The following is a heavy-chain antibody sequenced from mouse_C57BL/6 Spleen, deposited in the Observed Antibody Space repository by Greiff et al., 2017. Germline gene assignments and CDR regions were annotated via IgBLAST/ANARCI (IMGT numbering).Heavy chain of an antibody. V-gene: IGHV1-80*01. D-gene: IGHD2-4*01. CDR1: GYAFSSYW. CDR3: ARLRQGYFDY. J-gene: IGHJ2*01. CDR2: IYPGDGDT. Sequence: VQVVESGAELVKPGASVKISCKASGYAFSSYWMNWVKQRPGKGLEWIGQIYPGDGDTNYNGKFKGKATLTADKSSSTAYMQLSSLTSEDSAVYFCARLRQGYFDYWGQGTTLTVSS.